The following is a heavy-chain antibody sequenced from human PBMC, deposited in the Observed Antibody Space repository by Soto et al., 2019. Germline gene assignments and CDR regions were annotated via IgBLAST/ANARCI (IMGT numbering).Heavy chain of an antibody. D-gene: IGHD2-15*01. CDR2: IIPIFGTA. J-gene: IGHJ6*02. CDR3: ARDPYCSGGSCYEYYGMDV. CDR1: GGTFSSYS. Sequence: SVQVSCKASGGTFSSYSISWVRQAPGQELEWMGGIIPIFGTANYAQKFQGRVTITADESTSTAYMELSSLRSEDTAVYYCARDPYCSGGSCYEYYGMDVWGQGTTVTVSS. V-gene: IGHV1-69*13.